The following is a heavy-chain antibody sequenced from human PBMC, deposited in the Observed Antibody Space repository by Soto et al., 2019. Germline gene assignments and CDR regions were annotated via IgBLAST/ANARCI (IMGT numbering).Heavy chain of an antibody. CDR1: CGSISSGGYY. J-gene: IGHJ6*02. V-gene: IGHV4-31*03. Sequence: PSETLSLTCTVSCGSISSGGYYWSWIRQHPGKGLEWIGYIYYSGSTYYNPSLKSRVTISVDTSKNQFSLKLSSVTAADTAVYYCARETSLGYCSGGSCYSAGGYYGMDVWGQGTTVTVSS. CDR3: ARETSLGYCSGGSCYSAGGYYGMDV. D-gene: IGHD2-15*01. CDR2: IYYSGST.